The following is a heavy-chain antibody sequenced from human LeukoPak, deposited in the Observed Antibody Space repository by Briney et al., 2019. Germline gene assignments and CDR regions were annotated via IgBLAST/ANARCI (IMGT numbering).Heavy chain of an antibody. Sequence: PGGSLRLSCAASGFTFSIYAMSWVRQAPGKGLEWVSTLTFSGGSTYYADSVKGRFTISRDNSKNTLFLQMNSLRAEDTAVYYCARDAFRSGYNYYFDYWGQGTLVTVSS. D-gene: IGHD3-3*01. CDR2: LTFSGGST. CDR1: GFTFSIYA. V-gene: IGHV3-23*01. J-gene: IGHJ4*02. CDR3: ARDAFRSGYNYYFDY.